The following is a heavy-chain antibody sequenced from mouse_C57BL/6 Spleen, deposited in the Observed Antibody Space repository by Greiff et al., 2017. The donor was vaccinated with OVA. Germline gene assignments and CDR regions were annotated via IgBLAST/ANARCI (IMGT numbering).Heavy chain of an antibody. D-gene: IGHD2-1*01. V-gene: IGHV4-1*01. J-gene: IGHJ1*03. CDR3: ARPVYYGNYGGYFDV. Sequence: AASGIDFSRYWMSWVRRAPGKGLEWIGEINPDSSTINYAPSLKDKFIISRDNAKNTLYLQMSKVRSEDTALYYCARPVYYGNYGGYFDVWGTGTTVTVSS. CDR1: GIDFSRYW. CDR2: INPDSSTI.